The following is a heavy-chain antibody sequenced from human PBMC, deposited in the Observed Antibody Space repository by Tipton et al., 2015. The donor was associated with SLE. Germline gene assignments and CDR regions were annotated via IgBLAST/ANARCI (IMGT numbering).Heavy chain of an antibody. CDR3: ARGQYKRDY. CDR1: GGSISCYY. J-gene: IGHJ4*02. Sequence: TLSLTCTVSGGSISCYYWSWIRQPPGKGLAWIGYIYYSGSTNYNPPLKSRVTISVDTSKNQFSLNLRSVTAADTAVYYCARGQYKRDYWGQGTLVTVSS. CDR2: IYYSGST. V-gene: IGHV4-59*12. D-gene: IGHD1-1*01.